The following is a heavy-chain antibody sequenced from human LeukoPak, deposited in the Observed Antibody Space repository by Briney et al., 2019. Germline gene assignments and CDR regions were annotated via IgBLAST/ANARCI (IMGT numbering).Heavy chain of an antibody. CDR2: INHSGST. Sequence: PSETLSLTCAVYGGSFSGYYWSWIRQPPGKGLEWIGEINHSGSTNYNPSLKSRVTISVDTSKNQSSLKLSSVTAADTAVYYCARDPSSSWSNWFDPWGQGTLVTVSS. CDR1: GGSFSGYY. V-gene: IGHV4-34*01. D-gene: IGHD6-13*01. CDR3: ARDPSSSWSNWFDP. J-gene: IGHJ5*02.